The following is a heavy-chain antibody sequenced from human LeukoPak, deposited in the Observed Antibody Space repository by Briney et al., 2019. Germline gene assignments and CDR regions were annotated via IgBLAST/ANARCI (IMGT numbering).Heavy chain of an antibody. J-gene: IGHJ4*02. CDR2: ISSPGTSI. D-gene: IGHD3-10*01. V-gene: IGHV3-11*01. Sequence: PGGSLRLSCAASGFTFSDYYMSWIRQAPGKELEWVSYISSPGTSIFYADSVKGRFTVSRDNTKNSLFLQMNSLRVEDTAVYYCARVSPYYYGAGPYYVIYWGQGTLVTVSS. CDR3: ARVSPYYYGAGPYYVIY. CDR1: GFTFSDYY.